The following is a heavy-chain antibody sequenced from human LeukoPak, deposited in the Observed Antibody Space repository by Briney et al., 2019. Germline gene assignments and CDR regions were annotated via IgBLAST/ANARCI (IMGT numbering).Heavy chain of an antibody. V-gene: IGHV4-30-4*07. D-gene: IGHD6-13*01. CDR1: GGSISSGGYS. Sequence: PSETLSLTCAVSGGSISSGGYSWSWIRQPPGKGLEWIGYIYYSGSTYYNPSLKSRVTISVDTSKNQFSLKVRSVTAADTAVYYCARKEGGQLVNTRRWFDPWGQGTLVTISS. CDR3: ARKEGGQLVNTRRWFDP. J-gene: IGHJ5*02. CDR2: IYYSGST.